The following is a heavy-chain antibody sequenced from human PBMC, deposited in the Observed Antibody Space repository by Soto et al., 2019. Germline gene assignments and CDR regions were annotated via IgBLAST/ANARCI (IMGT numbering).Heavy chain of an antibody. V-gene: IGHV4-39*01. D-gene: IGHD3-9*01. CDR2: IYFNGSP. CDR1: GGSISSSSNY. Sequence: PSETLSLTCAVSGGSISSSSNYWGWIRQPPGKGLEWIGSIYFNGSPYYSPSLKSRVTISVDTSKNQFSLKLNSVTAADTAVYYCARHVYYDVLKKNYWGQGTLVTVSS. CDR3: ARHVYYDVLKKNY. J-gene: IGHJ4*02.